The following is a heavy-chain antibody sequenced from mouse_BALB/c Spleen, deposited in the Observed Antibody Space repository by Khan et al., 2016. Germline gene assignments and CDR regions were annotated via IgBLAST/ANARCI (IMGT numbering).Heavy chain of an antibody. Sequence: QVQLKESGPGLVAPSQSLSITCTVSGFSLTRYGVHWVRQPPGKGLEWLGVIWAGGGTDYNSALMSRLRISKDNSKSQVFLKMNSLQTDDAAMYSCGRDPEFITSSTGTMDYWGQGTSVTVSS. CDR1: GFSLTRYG. CDR3: GRDPEFITSSTGTMDY. V-gene: IGHV2-9*02. J-gene: IGHJ4*01. D-gene: IGHD1-2*01. CDR2: IWAGGGT.